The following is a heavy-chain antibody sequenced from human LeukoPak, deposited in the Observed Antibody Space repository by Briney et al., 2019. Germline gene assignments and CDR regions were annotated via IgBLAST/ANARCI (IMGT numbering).Heavy chain of an antibody. Sequence: PGGSLRLSCAASGFTFKNYAMSWVRQAPGKGLEWVSGISWNSGSIGYADSVKGRFTISRDNAKNSLYLQMNSLRAEDTALYYCAKDGGNWNYFDYWGQGTLVTVSS. CDR3: AKDGGNWNYFDY. D-gene: IGHD2-15*01. J-gene: IGHJ4*02. CDR2: ISWNSGSI. CDR1: GFTFKNYA. V-gene: IGHV3-9*01.